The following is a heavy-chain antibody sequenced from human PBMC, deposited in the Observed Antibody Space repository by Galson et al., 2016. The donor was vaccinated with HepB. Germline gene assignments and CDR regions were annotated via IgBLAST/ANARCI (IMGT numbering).Heavy chain of an antibody. CDR1: GFTFSGST. D-gene: IGHD6-19*01. CDR2: IRNKAYSYAT. Sequence: SLRLSCAASGFTFSGSTMHWVRQASGKGLEWVGRIRNKAYSYATAYAASVKGRFTISRDDSKNTAYLQMNSLKTEDTAVYYCARAGSAWSLVAFDIWGQGTMVTVSS. J-gene: IGHJ3*02. CDR3: ARAGSAWSLVAFDI. V-gene: IGHV3-73*01.